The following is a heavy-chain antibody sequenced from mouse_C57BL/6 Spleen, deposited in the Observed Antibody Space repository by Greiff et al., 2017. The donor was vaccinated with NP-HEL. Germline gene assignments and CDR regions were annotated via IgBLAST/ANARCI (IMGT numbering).Heavy chain of an antibody. D-gene: IGHD1-1*01. J-gene: IGHJ4*01. CDR3: ARTVVATANYAMDY. Sequence: EVMLVESGGGLVQPGGSLKLSCAASGFTFSDYGMAWVRQAPRKGPEWVAFISNLAYSIYYADTVTGRFTISRENAKNTLYLEMSSLRSEDTAMYYCARTVVATANYAMDYWGQGTSVTVSS. CDR2: ISNLAYSI. V-gene: IGHV5-15*01. CDR1: GFTFSDYG.